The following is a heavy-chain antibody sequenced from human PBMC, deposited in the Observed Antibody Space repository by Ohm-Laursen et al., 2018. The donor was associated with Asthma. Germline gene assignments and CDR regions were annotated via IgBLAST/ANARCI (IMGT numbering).Heavy chain of an antibody. V-gene: IGHV3-21*01. CDR3: ARIGTEWELPGREYSVHH. CDR1: GYTFSRYS. Sequence: SLRLSCTASGYTFSRYSIHWVRQVPGKGLEWVASISTASTFIYYADSVRGRFTTSRDNAKNLVFLQMNDVRAEDTALYYCARIGTEWELPGREYSVHHWGQGTLVTVSS. D-gene: IGHD1-26*01. J-gene: IGHJ1*01. CDR2: ISTASTFI.